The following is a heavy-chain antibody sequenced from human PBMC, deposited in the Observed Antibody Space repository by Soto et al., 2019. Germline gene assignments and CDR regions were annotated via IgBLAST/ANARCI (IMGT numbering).Heavy chain of an antibody. V-gene: IGHV3-7*04. CDR1: GFSFYNYW. CDR3: ARGSSNAVDI. J-gene: IGHJ3*02. Sequence: EVQLVESGGGLVQPGESLRLSCAASGFSFYNYWMNWVRQAQGKGPEWVANIKPDGSEKNYVDSVKGRFTISRDNAKNSLFLQMNSLRAEDTSVYYCARGSSNAVDIWGQGTMVTVSS. CDR2: IKPDGSEK.